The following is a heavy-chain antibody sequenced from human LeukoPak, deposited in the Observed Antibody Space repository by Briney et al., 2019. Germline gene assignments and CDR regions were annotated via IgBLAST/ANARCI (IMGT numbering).Heavy chain of an antibody. J-gene: IGHJ5*02. CDR2: INTNTGNP. CDR3: ARDTLGYCSSTSCYNWFDP. CDR1: GYTFTSYA. D-gene: IGHD2-2*01. V-gene: IGHV7-4-1*02. Sequence: GASVKVSCKASGYTFTSYAMNWVRQAPGQGLEWMGWINTNTGNPTYAQGFTGRFVFSLDTSVSTAYLQISSLKAEDTAVYYCARDTLGYCSSTSCYNWFDPWGQGTLVTVSS.